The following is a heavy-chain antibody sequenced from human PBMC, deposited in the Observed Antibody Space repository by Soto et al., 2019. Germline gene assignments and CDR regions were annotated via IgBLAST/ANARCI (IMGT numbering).Heavy chain of an antibody. V-gene: IGHV1-8*01. CDR2: MNPNSGNT. CDR3: ARGPVSSWYYYYYGMDA. J-gene: IGHJ6*02. D-gene: IGHD6-13*01. Sequence: ASVKVSCKASGYTFTGYDINWVRQATGQGLEWMGWMNPNSGNTGYAQKFQGRVTMTRNTSISTAYMELSSLRSEDTAVYYCARGPVSSWYYYYYGMDAWGPGTTVTVSS. CDR1: GYTFTGYD.